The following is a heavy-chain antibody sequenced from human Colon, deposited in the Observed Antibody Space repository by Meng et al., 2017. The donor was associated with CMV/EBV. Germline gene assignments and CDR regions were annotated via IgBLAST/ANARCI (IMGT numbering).Heavy chain of an antibody. D-gene: IGHD2-15*01. V-gene: IGHV3-23*01. J-gene: IGHJ4*02. Sequence: GGSLRLSCAASGFTFSNYAMRWVCQALGKGLEWVSSISASGGDMFYADSVRGRFTISRDNSKNTVFLQMNGLRADDTAVYYCAKGVSGPLYYFDYWGQGMLVTVSS. CDR1: GFTFSNYA. CDR3: AKGVSGPLYYFDY. CDR2: ISASGGDM.